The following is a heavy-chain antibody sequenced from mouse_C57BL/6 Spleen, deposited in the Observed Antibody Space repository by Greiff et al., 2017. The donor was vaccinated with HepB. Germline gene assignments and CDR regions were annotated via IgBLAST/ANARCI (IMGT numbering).Heavy chain of an antibody. CDR2: IDPENGDT. D-gene: IGHD1-1*01. J-gene: IGHJ2*01. Sequence: EVMLVESGAELVRPGASVKLSCTASGFNIKDDYMHWVKQRPEQGLEWIGWIDPENGDTEYASKFQGKATITADTSSNTAYLQLSSLTSEDTAVYYCTKGYYGSSYLDYWGQGTTLTVSS. CDR3: TKGYYGSSYLDY. V-gene: IGHV14-4*01. CDR1: GFNIKDDY.